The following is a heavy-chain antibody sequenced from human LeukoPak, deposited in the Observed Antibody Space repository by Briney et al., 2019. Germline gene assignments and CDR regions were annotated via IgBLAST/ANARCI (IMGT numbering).Heavy chain of an antibody. J-gene: IGHJ6*02. Sequence: GGSLRLSCAASGFTFSSYGMHLVRQAPGKGLEWVAVIWYDGSNKYYADSVKGRFTIPRDNSKNTLYLQMNSLRAEDTPVYYCARDRKDYYYYGMDVWGQGTTVTVSS. CDR2: IWYDGSNK. CDR1: GFTFSSYG. V-gene: IGHV3-33*01. CDR3: ARDRKDYYYYGMDV.